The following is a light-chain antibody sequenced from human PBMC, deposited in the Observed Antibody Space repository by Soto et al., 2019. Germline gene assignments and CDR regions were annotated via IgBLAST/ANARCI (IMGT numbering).Light chain of an antibody. V-gene: IGKV3-11*01. CDR3: QQRSNWLT. CDR1: QSVRNY. CDR2: DGS. Sequence: EMVLTQSPGALSLSPGERATLSCRASQSVRNYLAWYQQKPGQAPRLLIYDGSNRAAGIPARFSGSGSGTDFTLTISSLEPDDFAVYYCQQRSNWLTFGGGTKVDIK. J-gene: IGKJ4*01.